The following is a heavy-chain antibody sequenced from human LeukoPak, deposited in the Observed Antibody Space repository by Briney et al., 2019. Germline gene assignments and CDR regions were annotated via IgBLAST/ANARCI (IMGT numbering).Heavy chain of an antibody. CDR3: ARETYYYDSSALPDDALDI. J-gene: IGHJ3*02. D-gene: IGHD3-22*01. CDR1: GGSISSGGYY. Sequence: SQTLSLTCTVSGGSISSGGYYWSWIRQHPGKGLEWIGYIYYSGSTYYNPSLKSRVTISVDTSKNQFSLKLSSVTAADTAVYYCARETYYYDSSALPDDALDIWGQGTMVTVSS. V-gene: IGHV4-31*03. CDR2: IYYSGST.